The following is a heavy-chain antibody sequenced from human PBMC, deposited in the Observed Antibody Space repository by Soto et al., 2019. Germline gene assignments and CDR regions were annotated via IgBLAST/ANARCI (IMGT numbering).Heavy chain of an antibody. Sequence: QVQLQESGPGLVKPSGTLSLTCAVSGGSISSSNWWSWGRHPPGKGLEWIGEIYHSGSTNYNTSHKSRVTISVDQSKNQFSRKLSSVTAADTAVYYCARARQVATAAMAPWGQGTLVTVSS. V-gene: IGHV4-4*02. CDR2: IYHSGST. D-gene: IGHD2-21*02. CDR1: GGSISSSNW. CDR3: ARARQVATAAMAP. J-gene: IGHJ5*02.